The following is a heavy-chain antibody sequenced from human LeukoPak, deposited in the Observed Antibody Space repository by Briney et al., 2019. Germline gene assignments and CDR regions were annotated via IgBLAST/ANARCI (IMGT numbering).Heavy chain of an antibody. CDR1: GLTHSSHS. V-gene: IGHV3-21*01. CDR3: ARVLWFRELLSPLDY. CDR2: ISSSRSDI. J-gene: IGHJ4*02. Sequence: GGSLPHFCAVSGLTHSSHSMVCLRPAPGKGLEWFSSISSSRSDIYYADSVKGRFTISRDNAKNSLYLQMNSLRAEDTAVYYCARVLWFRELLSPLDYWGQGTLVTVSS. D-gene: IGHD3-10*01.